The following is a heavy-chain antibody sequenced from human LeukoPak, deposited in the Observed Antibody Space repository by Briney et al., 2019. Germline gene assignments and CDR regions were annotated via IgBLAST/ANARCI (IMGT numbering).Heavy chain of an antibody. V-gene: IGHV3-23*01. J-gene: IGHJ4*02. CDR3: ADYYYGSGSHFDY. CDR1: GFIFSSYG. CDR2: ISRSGGST. Sequence: GGSLRLSCAASGFIFSSYGMSWVRQAPGKGLEWVSAISRSGGSTYYADSVKGRFTISRDNSKNTLYLQMNSLRAEDTAIYYCADYYYGSGSHFDYWGQGTLVTVSS. D-gene: IGHD3-10*01.